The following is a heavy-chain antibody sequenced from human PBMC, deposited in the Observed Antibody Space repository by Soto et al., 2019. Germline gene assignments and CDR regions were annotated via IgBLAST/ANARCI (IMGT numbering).Heavy chain of an antibody. V-gene: IGHV3-30*18. D-gene: IGHD2-15*01. CDR1: GFACSSYG. CDR2: ISYDGSNK. CDR3: AKDYGYCSGGSCYSSGWFDP. Sequence: ESGGGVVQPGRSLRLSCAASGFACSSYGMHWVRQAPGKGLEWVAVISYDGSNKYYADSVKGRFTISRDNSKNTLYLQMNSLRAEDTAVYYCAKDYGYCSGGSCYSSGWFDPWGQGTLVTVSS. J-gene: IGHJ5*02.